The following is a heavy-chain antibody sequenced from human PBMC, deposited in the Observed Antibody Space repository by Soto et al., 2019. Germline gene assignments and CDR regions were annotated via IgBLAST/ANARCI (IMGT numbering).Heavy chain of an antibody. Sequence: PGGSLRLSCAASGFTFSSYRMSWVRQAPGKWLEWVANIKQDGSEKYYVNSVKGRFTISRDNAKNSLYLQMNSLRAEDTAVYYCARARGNDWYSDYWGQGTLVTVSS. J-gene: IGHJ4*02. V-gene: IGHV3-7*01. D-gene: IGHD2-21*02. CDR1: GFTFSSYR. CDR2: IKQDGSEK. CDR3: ARARGNDWYSDY.